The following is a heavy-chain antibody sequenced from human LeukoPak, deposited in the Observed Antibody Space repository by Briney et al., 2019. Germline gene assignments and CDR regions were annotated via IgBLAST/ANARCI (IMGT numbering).Heavy chain of an antibody. CDR1: GFTFTNDW. Sequence: GGSLRLSCAASGFTFTNDWMSWVRQTPWKGLEWVGRIKSKSDGETTDYAAPVKGRFTISRDDAKTMVYLQMNSLKSEDTAVYYCTTDRGSVWGQEPVVSV. CDR2: IKSKSDGETT. J-gene: IGHJ4*02. CDR3: TTDRGSV. V-gene: IGHV3-15*01.